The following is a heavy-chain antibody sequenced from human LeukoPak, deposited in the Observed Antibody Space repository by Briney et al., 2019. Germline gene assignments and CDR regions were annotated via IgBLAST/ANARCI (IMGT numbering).Heavy chain of an antibody. CDR1: GGSFSGYY. D-gene: IGHD2-2*01. CDR3: ARAPIVVVPAAGTGWFDP. Sequence: SETLSLTCAVXGGSFSGYYWSWIRQPPGKGLEWIGEINHSGSTNYNPSLKSRVTISVDTSKNQFSLKLSSVTAADTAVYYCARAPIVVVPAAGTGWFDPWGQGTLVTVSS. CDR2: INHSGST. V-gene: IGHV4-34*01. J-gene: IGHJ5*02.